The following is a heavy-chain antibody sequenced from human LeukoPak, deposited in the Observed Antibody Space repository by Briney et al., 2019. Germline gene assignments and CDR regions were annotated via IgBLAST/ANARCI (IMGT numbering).Heavy chain of an antibody. Sequence: GSLRLSCAASGFTFSSYAMHWVRQAPGKGLEWVAVISYDGSNKYYADSVKGRFTISRDNSKNTLYLQMNSLRAEDTAVYYCATLYCSSTSCYNDPQHHYYYYMDVWGKGTTVTVSS. CDR3: ATLYCSSTSCYNDPQHHYYYYMDV. D-gene: IGHD2-2*02. J-gene: IGHJ6*03. CDR1: GFTFSSYA. V-gene: IGHV3-30-3*01. CDR2: ISYDGSNK.